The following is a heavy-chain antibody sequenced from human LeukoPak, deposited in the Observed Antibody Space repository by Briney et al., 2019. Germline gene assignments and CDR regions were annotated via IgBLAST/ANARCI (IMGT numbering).Heavy chain of an antibody. D-gene: IGHD3-22*01. V-gene: IGHV3-21*01. J-gene: IGHJ4*02. CDR2: ISSSSSYI. CDR3: ASLIRPDSSGYTLAH. Sequence: NPGGSLRLSCAASGFTFSSYSMNWVRQAPGKGLEWVSSISSSSSYIYYADSVKGRFTISRDNAKNSLYLQMNSLRAEDTAVYYCASLIRPDSSGYTLAHWGQGTLVTVSS. CDR1: GFTFSSYS.